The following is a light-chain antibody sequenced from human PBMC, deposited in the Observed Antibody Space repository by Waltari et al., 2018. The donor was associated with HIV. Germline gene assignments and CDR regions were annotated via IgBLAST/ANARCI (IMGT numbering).Light chain of an antibody. CDR1: SSDVGGYNY. Sequence: QSALTQPASVSGSPGQSITISCTGTSSDVGGYNYVSWYQQHPGKAPKLMIYDVSNRPSGVSNRFSGSKSGNTASLTISGLQAEDEADYYCSSYTSSSTIVVFGGGTKLTVL. CDR3: SSYTSSSTIVV. J-gene: IGLJ2*01. CDR2: DVS. V-gene: IGLV2-14*03.